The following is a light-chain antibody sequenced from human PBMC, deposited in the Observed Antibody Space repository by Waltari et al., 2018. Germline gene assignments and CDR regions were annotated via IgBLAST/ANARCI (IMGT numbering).Light chain of an antibody. J-gene: IGLJ2*01. Sequence: RITCSGDALSKQYAHWHQQRPGLAPVLVIYKDSERPSGIPERFSGSNSDNTASLTITGAQAEDEGHYYCHSRDASGVGGTFGGGTKLTVL. CDR2: KDS. V-gene: IGLV3-25*01. CDR1: ALSKQY. CDR3: HSRDASGVGGT.